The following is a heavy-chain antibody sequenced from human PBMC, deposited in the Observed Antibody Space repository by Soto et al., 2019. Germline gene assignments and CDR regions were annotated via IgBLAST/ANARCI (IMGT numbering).Heavy chain of an antibody. CDR3: ARAQNKIFWSGYYWGFDYYYYYYMDV. CDR2: ISSSSSTI. CDR1: GFTFSSYS. Sequence: GGSLRLSCAASGFTFSSYSMNWVRQAPGKGLEWVSYISSSSSTIYYADSVKGRLTISRDNAKNSLYLQMNSLRAEDKAVYYCARAQNKIFWSGYYWGFDYYYYYYMDVWGKGTTVTVSS. D-gene: IGHD3-3*01. V-gene: IGHV3-48*01. J-gene: IGHJ6*03.